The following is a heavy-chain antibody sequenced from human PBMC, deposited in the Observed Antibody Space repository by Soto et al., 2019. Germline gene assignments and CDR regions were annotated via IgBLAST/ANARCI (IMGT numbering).Heavy chain of an antibody. V-gene: IGHV4-59*01. CDR3: ARGVRYFDWLSHDTYYYYYMDV. CDR2: IYYSGST. CDR1: GGSISSYY. J-gene: IGHJ6*03. D-gene: IGHD3-9*01. Sequence: SETLSLTCTVSGGSISSYYWSWIRQPPGKGLEWIGYIYYSGSTNYNPSLKSRVTISVDTSKNQFSLKLSSVTAADTAVYYCARGVRYFDWLSHDTYYYYYMDVWGKGTTVTVSS.